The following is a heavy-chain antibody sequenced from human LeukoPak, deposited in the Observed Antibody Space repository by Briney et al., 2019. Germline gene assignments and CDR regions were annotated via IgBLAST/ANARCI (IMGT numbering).Heavy chain of an antibody. CDR3: AKGLRHCMYV. CDR2: IRYDGSNK. V-gene: IGHV3-30*02. CDR1: GFTFSSSG. J-gene: IGHJ6*03. Sequence: GGSLRLSCAASGFTFSSSGMDWVRQAPCKGLEWVAFIRYDGSNKYHADSVKGRFTISRDNSKNTLYLQMNSLRAEDTAVYYCAKGLRHCMYVWGKGTTVTVSS.